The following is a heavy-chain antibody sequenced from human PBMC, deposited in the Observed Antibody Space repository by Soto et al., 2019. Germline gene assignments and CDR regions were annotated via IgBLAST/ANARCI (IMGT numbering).Heavy chain of an antibody. Sequence: EVHLLGSGGDLVKPGGSLRLSCEVPGFTFNNFAMSWVRQSPGKGLEWVSTISSDGDLRHYAESVKGRFTISRDNSKSSLFLQMNSLRAEDTALYFCAKVRQRFLDILTGATNFDSWGQGTLVTVSS. J-gene: IGHJ4*02. CDR3: AKVRQRFLDILTGATNFDS. CDR1: GFTFNNFA. CDR2: ISSDGDLR. V-gene: IGHV3-23*01. D-gene: IGHD3-9*01.